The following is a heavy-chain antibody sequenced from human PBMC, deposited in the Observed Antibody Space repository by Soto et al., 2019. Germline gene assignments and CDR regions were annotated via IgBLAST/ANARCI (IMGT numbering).Heavy chain of an antibody. Sequence: GGSLRFSCAASVFTFSSYWMSLVRQAPGKGLEWVANIKQDGSEKYYVDSVKGRFTISRDNAKNSLYLQMNSLRAEDTAVYYCARSRGSILSYGMDVWGQGTTLTVPS. V-gene: IGHV3-7*01. CDR1: VFTFSSYW. J-gene: IGHJ6*02. CDR2: IKQDGSEK. D-gene: IGHD3-9*01. CDR3: ARSRGSILSYGMDV.